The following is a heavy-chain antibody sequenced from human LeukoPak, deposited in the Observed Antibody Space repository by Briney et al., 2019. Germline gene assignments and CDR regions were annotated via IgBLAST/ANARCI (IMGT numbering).Heavy chain of an antibody. V-gene: IGHV3-7*01. J-gene: IGHJ4*02. CDR3: GRGHVYGGGYYFDY. CDR1: GFTFSSYC. CDR2: IKDDGSAK. D-gene: IGHD4/OR15-4a*01. Sequence: GGSLRLSCAASGFTFSSYCMSWVRQAPGKGLGWVANIKDDGSAKYYADSVKGRFTISRDNAKNSLYLQMNSLRAVETAVYYCGRGHVYGGGYYFDYWGRGALVTVSS.